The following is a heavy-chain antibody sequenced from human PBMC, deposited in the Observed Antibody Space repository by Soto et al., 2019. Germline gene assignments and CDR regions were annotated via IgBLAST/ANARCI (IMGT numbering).Heavy chain of an antibody. CDR1: GYTFTSYD. V-gene: IGHV1-8*01. J-gene: IGHJ4*02. D-gene: IGHD3-22*01. Sequence: QVQLVQSGAEVKKPGASVKVSCKASGYTFTSYDINWVRQATGQGLEWMGWMNPNSGNTGYAQKFQGRVTLTRNTSISTVYMELSSLRSEDTAVYYCARADYYDRSGYLLPCGYWGQGTLVTVSS. CDR2: MNPNSGNT. CDR3: ARADYYDRSGYLLPCGY.